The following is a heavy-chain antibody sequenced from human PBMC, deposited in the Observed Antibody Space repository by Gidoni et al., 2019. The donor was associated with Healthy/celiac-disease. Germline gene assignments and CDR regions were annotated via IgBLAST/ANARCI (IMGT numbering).Heavy chain of an antibody. CDR2: IYHRGST. Sequence: QVQLQESGPGLVKPSETLSLTCTVSGYSISSGYYWGWIRQPPGKGLEWIGSIYHRGSTYYNPSLKSRVTISVDTSKNQFSLKLSSVTAADTAVYYCARDLKSPYSSSGDLWWFDPWGQGTLVTVSS. CDR3: ARDLKSPYSSSGDLWWFDP. V-gene: IGHV4-38-2*02. J-gene: IGHJ5*02. CDR1: GYSISSGYY. D-gene: IGHD6-6*01.